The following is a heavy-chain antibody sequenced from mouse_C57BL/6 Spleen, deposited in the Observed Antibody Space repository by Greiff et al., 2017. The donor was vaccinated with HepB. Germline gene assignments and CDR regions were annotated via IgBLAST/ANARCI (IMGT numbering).Heavy chain of an antibody. CDR2: IDPSDSYT. CDR1: GYTFTSYW. D-gene: IGHD2-3*01. CDR3: ARVYDGYTFAY. J-gene: IGHJ3*01. V-gene: IGHV1-50*01. Sequence: VKLQQPGAELVKPGASVKLSCKASGYTFTSYWMQWVKQRPGQGLEWIGEIDPSDSYTNYNQKFKGKATLTVDPSSSTAYMQRSSLTSEDSAVYYCARVYDGYTFAYWGQGTLVTVSA.